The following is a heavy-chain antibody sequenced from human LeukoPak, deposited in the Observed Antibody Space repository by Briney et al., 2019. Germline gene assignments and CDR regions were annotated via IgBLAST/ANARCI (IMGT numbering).Heavy chain of an antibody. J-gene: IGHJ5*02. Sequence: PSETLSLTCTVSGGSISSSSYYWGWIRQPPGTGLEWIGSIYYSGSTYYNPSLKSRVTISVDTSKNQFSLKLSSVTAADTAVYYCARDSIAAAGPNWFDPWGQGTLVTVSS. D-gene: IGHD6-13*01. V-gene: IGHV4-39*07. CDR1: GGSISSSSYY. CDR3: ARDSIAAAGPNWFDP. CDR2: IYYSGST.